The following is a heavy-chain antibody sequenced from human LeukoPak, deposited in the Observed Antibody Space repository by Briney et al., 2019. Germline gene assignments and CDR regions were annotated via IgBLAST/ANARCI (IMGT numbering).Heavy chain of an antibody. J-gene: IGHJ4*02. Sequence: ASVKVSCKASGYTFTSYGISWVRQAPGQGLEWMGWISAYNGNTNYAQKLQGRVTMTTDTSTSTAYMELRSLRSDDTAVYYCASPGERDYYDSSGYNYWGQGTLVTVSS. CDR1: GYTFTSYG. D-gene: IGHD3-22*01. CDR3: ASPGERDYYDSSGYNY. CDR2: ISAYNGNT. V-gene: IGHV1-18*01.